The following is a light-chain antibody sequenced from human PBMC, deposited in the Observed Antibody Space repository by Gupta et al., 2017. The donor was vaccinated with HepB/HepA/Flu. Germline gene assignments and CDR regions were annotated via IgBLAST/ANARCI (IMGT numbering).Light chain of an antibody. CDR3: QHIDSTPYT. J-gene: IGKJ2*01. V-gene: IGKV1-39*01. CDR1: QSISSY. Sequence: DIPMTQSPSSLSASVGDRVTITCRASQSISSYLNWYQQKPGKAPKLLIYAASSGKSGVPSRFSDSGSGTDLTLTISRLQPEDFATYYCQHIDSTPYTFGQGTKLEIK. CDR2: AAS.